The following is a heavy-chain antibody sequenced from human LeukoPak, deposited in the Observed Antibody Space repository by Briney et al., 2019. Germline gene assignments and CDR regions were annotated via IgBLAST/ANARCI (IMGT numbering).Heavy chain of an antibody. CDR1: GGSINSYY. Sequence: PSESLSLTCTVSGGSINSYYWSWIRQPAGKGLEWIGYIYYSGSTNYNPSLKSRVTISVDTSKNQFSLKLSSVTAADTAVYYCARGRSSMVRGYYYYYMDVWGKGTTVTISS. J-gene: IGHJ6*03. CDR2: IYYSGST. CDR3: ARGRSSMVRGYYYYYMDV. V-gene: IGHV4-59*01. D-gene: IGHD3-10*01.